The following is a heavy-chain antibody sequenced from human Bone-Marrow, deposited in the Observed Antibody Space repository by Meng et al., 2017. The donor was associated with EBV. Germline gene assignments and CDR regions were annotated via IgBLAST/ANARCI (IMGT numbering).Heavy chain of an antibody. D-gene: IGHD5-12*01. J-gene: IGHJ4*02. CDR1: GGTFSSYA. V-gene: IGHV1-69*01. CDR3: ASESGRGYTPDY. Sequence: VQLVQAPAEVKMPGTWLKVSCKTSGGTFSSYAIGWVRQAPGQGLEWMGGLIPMFGAPNYAQKFQDRVTITADESTSTHYMDLTSLRSEDTAVYYRASESGRGYTPDYWGQGTLVTVSS. CDR2: LIPMFGAP.